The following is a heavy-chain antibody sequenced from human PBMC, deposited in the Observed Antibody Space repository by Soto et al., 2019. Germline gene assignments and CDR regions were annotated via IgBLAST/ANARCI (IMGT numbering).Heavy chain of an antibody. CDR2: IYFRGNT. J-gene: IGHJ4*01. Sequence: SSETLSLTCSVSGDSISRIDYYWTWIRQHPEKGLEWIGNIYFRGNTYYSPSLESRLTISVDTSKNQFSLKLTSVTAADTAVYYCARVHVMVVAGSTFDYWGHGTLVTVS. D-gene: IGHD6-19*01. CDR1: GDSISRIDYY. CDR3: ARVHVMVVAGSTFDY. V-gene: IGHV4-31*03.